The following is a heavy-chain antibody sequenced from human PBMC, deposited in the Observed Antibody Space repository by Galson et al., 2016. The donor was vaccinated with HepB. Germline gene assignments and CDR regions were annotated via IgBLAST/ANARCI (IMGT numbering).Heavy chain of an antibody. CDR3: ARGIWNSFDV. Sequence: CAISGDSVSSNSVAWNWIRQSPSRGLEWLGRTYKNYATSVKSRITINSDTSKNQFSLHLNSVTPDGTAVYYCARGIWNSFDVWGQGTVVTVSS. CDR1: GDSVSSNSVA. CDR2: TYK. J-gene: IGHJ3*01. D-gene: IGHD2-15*01. V-gene: IGHV6-1*01.